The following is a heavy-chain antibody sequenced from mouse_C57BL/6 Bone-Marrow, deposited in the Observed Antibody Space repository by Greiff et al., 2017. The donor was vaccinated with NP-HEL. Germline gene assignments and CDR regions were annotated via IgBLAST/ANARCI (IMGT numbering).Heavy chain of an antibody. V-gene: IGHV5-9*01. CDR1: GFTFSSYT. CDR3: ARRNYFYAMDY. CDR2: ISGGGGNT. Sequence: EVQVVESGGGLVKPGGSLKLSCAASGFTFSSYTMSWVRQTPEKRLEWVATISGGGGNTYYPDSVKGRFTISRDNAKNTLYLQMSSLRSEDTALYYCARRNYFYAMDYWGQGTSVTVSS. D-gene: IGHD2-1*01. J-gene: IGHJ4*01.